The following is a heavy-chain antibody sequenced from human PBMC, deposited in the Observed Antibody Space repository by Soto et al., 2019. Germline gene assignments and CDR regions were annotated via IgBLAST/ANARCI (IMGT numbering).Heavy chain of an antibody. CDR2: INHSGST. V-gene: IGHV4-34*01. J-gene: IGHJ5*02. D-gene: IGHD3-3*01. Sequence: SETLSLTCAVYGGSFSCYYWSWIRQPPGKGLEWIGEINHSGSTNYNPSLKSRVTISVDTSKNQFSLKLSSVTAADTAVYYCARGITIFGVVIRGFDPWGQGTLVTVSS. CDR3: ARGITIFGVVIRGFDP. CDR1: GGSFSCYY.